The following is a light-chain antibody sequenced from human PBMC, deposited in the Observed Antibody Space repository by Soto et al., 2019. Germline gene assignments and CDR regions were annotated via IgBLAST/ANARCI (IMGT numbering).Light chain of an antibody. CDR1: QSVSSSY. J-gene: IGKJ1*01. CDR2: ASS. CDR3: QQYGDSSWT. Sequence: EIVLTQSPGTLSSSPGERATLSCRASQSVSSSYLAWHQHKPGQAPRLLIYASSSRATGIPDRFGGSGSGTDFTLTISRLEPEDFAVYYCQQYGDSSWTFGQGTKVEIK. V-gene: IGKV3-20*01.